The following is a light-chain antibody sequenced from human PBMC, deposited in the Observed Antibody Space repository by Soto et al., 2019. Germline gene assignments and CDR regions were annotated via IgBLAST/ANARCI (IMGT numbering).Light chain of an antibody. V-gene: IGKV3-15*01. CDR2: DAS. Sequence: EIVMTQSPATLSVSPGERATLSCRASQSLNTNLAWYQQKPGQAPRLLIYDASTRATGIPARFSGSGSGTGFTLTINALQSEDFAVYYCQQYNNWWTFGQGTKVEIK. CDR1: QSLNTN. J-gene: IGKJ1*01. CDR3: QQYNNWWT.